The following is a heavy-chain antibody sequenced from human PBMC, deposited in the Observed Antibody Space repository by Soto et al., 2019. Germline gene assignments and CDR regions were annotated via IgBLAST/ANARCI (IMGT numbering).Heavy chain of an antibody. J-gene: IGHJ6*02. D-gene: IGHD2-2*01. V-gene: IGHV3-7*05. CDR1: GFTFSSYW. Sequence: GGSLRLSCAASGFTFSSYWMSWVRQAPGKGLEWVANIKQDGSEKYYVDSVKGRFTISRDNAKNSLYLQMNSLRAEDTAVYYCARDPPYQPLLSSYYYYYYGMDVWGQGTTVTVSS. CDR3: ARDPPYQPLLSSYYYYYYGMDV. CDR2: IKQDGSEK.